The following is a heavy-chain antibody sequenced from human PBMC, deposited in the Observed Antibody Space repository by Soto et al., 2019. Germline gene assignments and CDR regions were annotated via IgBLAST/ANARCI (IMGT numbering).Heavy chain of an antibody. Sequence: ASVKVSCKASGYTFTSYDINWVRQATGQGLEWMGWMNPNSGNTGYAQKFQGRVTMTRNTSISTAYMELSSLRSEDTAVYYCARGHICFGELLRFDPWGQGTLVTVSS. J-gene: IGHJ5*02. V-gene: IGHV1-8*01. CDR2: MNPNSGNT. D-gene: IGHD3-10*01. CDR3: ARGHICFGELLRFDP. CDR1: GYTFTSYD.